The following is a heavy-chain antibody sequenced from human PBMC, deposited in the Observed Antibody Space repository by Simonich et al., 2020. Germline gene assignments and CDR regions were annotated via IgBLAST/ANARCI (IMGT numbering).Heavy chain of an antibody. D-gene: IGHD1-26*01. J-gene: IGHJ4*02. CDR3: ARGLIGGSYYY. CDR1: GGSFSGYY. CDR2: INHSGSN. Sequence: QVQLQQWGAGLLKPSETLSLTCAVYGGSFSGYYWGWSPQPPGKGLGWIGEINHSGSNNYNPSLNSRVTRSVDTSKNQFSLKLSSVTAADTAVYYCARGLIGGSYYYWGQGTLVTVSS. V-gene: IGHV4-34*01.